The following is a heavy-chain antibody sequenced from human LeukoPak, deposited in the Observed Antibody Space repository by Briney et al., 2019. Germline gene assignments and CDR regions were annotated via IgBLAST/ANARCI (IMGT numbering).Heavy chain of an antibody. CDR3: ARGARPVDFWSGYPMDV. CDR2: IYYSGST. D-gene: IGHD3-3*01. Sequence: PSETLSLTCTVSGGSISSYYWSWIRQPPGKGLEWIGYIYYSGSTNYNPSLKSRVTISVDTSKNQFSLKLSSVTAADTAVYYCARGARPVDFWSGYPMDVWGKGTTVTVSS. V-gene: IGHV4-59*08. J-gene: IGHJ6*03. CDR1: GGSISSYY.